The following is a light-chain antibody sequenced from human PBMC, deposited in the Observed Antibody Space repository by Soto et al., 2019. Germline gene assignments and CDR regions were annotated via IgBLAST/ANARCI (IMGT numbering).Light chain of an antibody. Sequence: QSVLTQPPSVSGAPGQRVTISCTGSSSNIGAGYDVHWYQQLPGTAPKLLIYGNSNRPSGVPDRFSGSKSGTSASLAITGLQAEDEADYYCQSYDSSLSGEGFGGGTQLTVL. CDR3: QSYDSSLSGEG. CDR1: SSNIGAGYD. J-gene: IGLJ2*01. V-gene: IGLV1-40*01. CDR2: GNS.